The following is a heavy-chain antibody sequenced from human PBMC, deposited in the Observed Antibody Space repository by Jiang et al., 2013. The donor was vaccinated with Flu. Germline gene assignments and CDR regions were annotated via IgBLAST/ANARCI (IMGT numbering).Heavy chain of an antibody. CDR3: AGTTYYYDSSGQSGWYFDL. V-gene: IGHV1-69*01. J-gene: IGHJ2*01. CDR2: IPIFGTA. D-gene: IGHD3-22*01. Sequence: IPIFGTANYAQKFQGRVTITADESTSTAYMELSSLRSEDTAVYYCAGTTYYYDSSGQSGWYFDLWGRGTLVTVSS.